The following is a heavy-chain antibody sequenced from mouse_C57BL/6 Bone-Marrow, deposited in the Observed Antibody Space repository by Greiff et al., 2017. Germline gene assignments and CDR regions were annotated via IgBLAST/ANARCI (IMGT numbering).Heavy chain of an antibody. CDR3: AAYGFYAMDY. D-gene: IGHD1-1*01. J-gene: IGHJ4*01. V-gene: IGHV1-54*01. CDR1: GYAFTNYL. CDR2: INPGSGGT. Sequence: VQRVESGAELVRPGTSVKVSCKASGYAFTNYLIEWVKQRPGQGLEWIGVINPGSGGTNYNEKFKGKATLTADKSSSTAYMQLSSLTSEDSAVYFCAAYGFYAMDYWGQGTSVTVSS.